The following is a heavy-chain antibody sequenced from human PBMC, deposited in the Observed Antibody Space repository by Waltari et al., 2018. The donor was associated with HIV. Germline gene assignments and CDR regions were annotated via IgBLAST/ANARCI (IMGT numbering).Heavy chain of an antibody. J-gene: IGHJ6*02. D-gene: IGHD1-1*01. CDR3: ARQFTTGTTIYHYDYGMDV. CDR2: IYTSGTT. CDR1: GGSISSYY. V-gene: IGHV4-4*07. Sequence: QVQLQESGPGLVKPSETLSLTCTVSGGSISSYYWIWIRQPAGKGLEWIGRIYTSGTTTYNPSLRSRVTMSVDTSKNQFSLKLSSVTAADTAVYYCARQFTTGTTIYHYDYGMDVWGQGTTVTVSS.